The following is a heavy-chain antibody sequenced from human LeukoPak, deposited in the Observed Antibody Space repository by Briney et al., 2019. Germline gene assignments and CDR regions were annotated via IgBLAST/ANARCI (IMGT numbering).Heavy chain of an antibody. CDR2: ISYDGSNE. V-gene: IGHV3-30*04. CDR1: GFTFSTYA. J-gene: IGHJ6*03. Sequence: GGSLRLSCAASGFTFSTYAIHWVRQAPGKGLEWVALISYDGSNEYYADSVKGRFTISRDNAKNSVYLQMSSLRAEDTGVYYCARGIGLAYSYYCMDVWGKGTTVTISS. CDR3: ARGIGLAYSYYCMDV. D-gene: IGHD3/OR15-3a*01.